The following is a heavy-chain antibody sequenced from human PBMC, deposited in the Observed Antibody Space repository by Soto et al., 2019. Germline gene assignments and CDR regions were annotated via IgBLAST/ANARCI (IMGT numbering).Heavy chain of an antibody. CDR1: GYNFNGYY. CDR3: AKVISTIGSKQWLAQTKHQALDY. J-gene: IGHJ4*02. Sequence: ASVKVSCKASGYNFNGYYIHWARQAPGQGLEWMGWMNPNTGGANCAQKFQGKVIMTTDTSISTAYLELRSLTSDDTAVYYCAKVISTIGSKQWLAQTKHQALDYWGQGTLVTVSS. CDR2: MNPNTGGA. D-gene: IGHD6-19*01. V-gene: IGHV1-2*02.